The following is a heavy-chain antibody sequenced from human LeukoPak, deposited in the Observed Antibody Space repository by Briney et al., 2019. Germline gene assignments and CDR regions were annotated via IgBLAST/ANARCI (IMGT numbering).Heavy chain of an antibody. Sequence: SETLSLTCTVSGGSISGDYWSWIRQPPGKGLEWIGYIYYTGSTNYNPSLKSRITISVDTSKSQFSLKLSSVTAADTAVYYCAREGQKGLDYWGQGTLVTVSS. V-gene: IGHV4-59*01. CDR1: GGSISGDY. CDR2: IYYTGST. J-gene: IGHJ4*02. CDR3: AREGQKGLDY.